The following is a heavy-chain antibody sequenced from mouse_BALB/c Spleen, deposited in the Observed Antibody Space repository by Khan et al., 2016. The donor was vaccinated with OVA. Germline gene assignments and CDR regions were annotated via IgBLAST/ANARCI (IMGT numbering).Heavy chain of an antibody. D-gene: IGHD1-2*01. CDR2: ISYSGST. Sequence: EVQLQESGPGLVKPSQSLSLTCTVSGYSITSGYGWNWIRQFPGNKLEWMGYISYSGSTNYNPSLKSRISITRDTSKNQFLLQLNSVTTEEIATYYCARTARIKYWGQGTTLTVSS. CDR1: GYSITSGYG. J-gene: IGHJ2*01. V-gene: IGHV3-2*02. CDR3: ARTARIKY.